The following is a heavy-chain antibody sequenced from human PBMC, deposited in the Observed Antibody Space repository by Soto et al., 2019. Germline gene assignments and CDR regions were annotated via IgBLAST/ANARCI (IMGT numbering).Heavy chain of an antibody. CDR2: ISAYNGNT. J-gene: IGHJ5*02. Sequence: ASVKVSCKASGYTFTSYGISWVRQAPGQGLEWMGWISAYNGNTNYAQKLQGRVTMTTDTSTSTAYMELRSLRSDDTAVYYCARDLWPDYYDSSGYSNWFAPWGQGTLVTVSS. D-gene: IGHD3-22*01. CDR3: ARDLWPDYYDSSGYSNWFAP. CDR1: GYTFTSYG. V-gene: IGHV1-18*01.